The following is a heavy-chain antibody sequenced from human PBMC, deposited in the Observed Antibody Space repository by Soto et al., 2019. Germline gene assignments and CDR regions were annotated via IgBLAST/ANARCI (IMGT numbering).Heavy chain of an antibody. Sequence: DVQLVESGGGFVKPGGSLRLSCAASGLTFNDVWMSWVRQAPGKGLEWVGRIKTKAEGETTDYAAPVKGRFTISRDDSKNIVHLEMNTLKTEDTAVYYCTVRGGWLGPWGQGILVTVSS. D-gene: IGHD3-22*01. V-gene: IGHV3-15*01. CDR3: TVRGGWLGP. CDR1: GLTFNDVW. CDR2: IKTKAEGETT. J-gene: IGHJ5*02.